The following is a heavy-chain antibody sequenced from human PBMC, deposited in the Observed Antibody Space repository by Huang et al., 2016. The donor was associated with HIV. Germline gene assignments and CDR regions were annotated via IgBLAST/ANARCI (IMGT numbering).Heavy chain of an antibody. CDR1: GFTFTSYG. V-gene: IGHV3-30*18. CDR3: AKDKLQWELLYGMDV. J-gene: IGHJ6*02. D-gene: IGHD1-26*01. CDR2: ISYDGNNK. Sequence: QVQLAESGGGVVQPGNSLRLSCEASGFTFTSYGMHWVRQAPRKGLEWVAAISYDGNNKNYADSWKGRFTIARDNSKNTLSLQMNSLRPEDTAVYYCAKDKLQWELLYGMDVWGQGTTVTVSS.